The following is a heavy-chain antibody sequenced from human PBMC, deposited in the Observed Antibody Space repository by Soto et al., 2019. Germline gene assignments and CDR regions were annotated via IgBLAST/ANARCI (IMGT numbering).Heavy chain of an antibody. J-gene: IGHJ6*02. D-gene: IGHD3-16*01. CDR3: ARDRDGVMDV. Sequence: GGSLRLSCAASGFTFSSYEMNWVRQAPGKGLEWVSYISSSGSTIYYADSVKGRFTISRDNAKNSLYLQMNSLRAEDTAVYYCARDRDGVMDVWGQGTTVTVSS. V-gene: IGHV3-48*03. CDR1: GFTFSSYE. CDR2: ISSSGSTI.